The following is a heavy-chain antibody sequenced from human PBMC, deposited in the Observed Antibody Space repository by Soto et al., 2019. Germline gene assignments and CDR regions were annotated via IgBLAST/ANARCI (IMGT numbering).Heavy chain of an antibody. CDR3: AKRDSMVRGVTTDYYYGMDV. J-gene: IGHJ6*02. CDR2: ISAYNGNT. Sequence: GASVKVSCKASGYTFTSYGISWVRQAPGQGLEWMGWISAYNGNTNYAQKLQGRVTMTTDTSTSTAYMELRSLRSDDTAVYYCAKRDSMVRGVTTDYYYGMDVWSQGTTVTVSS. V-gene: IGHV1-18*01. CDR1: GYTFTSYG. D-gene: IGHD3-10*01.